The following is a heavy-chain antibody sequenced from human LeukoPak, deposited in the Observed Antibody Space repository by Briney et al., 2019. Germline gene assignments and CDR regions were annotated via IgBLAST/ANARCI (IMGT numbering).Heavy chain of an antibody. D-gene: IGHD3-22*01. CDR2: KTDGGTT. Sequence: KTDGGTTDYAAPVKGRFTISRDDSKNTLYLQMNSLKTEDTAVYYCTTRTPYDSSGYYDYWGQGTLVTVSS. J-gene: IGHJ4*02. CDR3: TTRTPYDSSGYYDY. V-gene: IGHV3-15*01.